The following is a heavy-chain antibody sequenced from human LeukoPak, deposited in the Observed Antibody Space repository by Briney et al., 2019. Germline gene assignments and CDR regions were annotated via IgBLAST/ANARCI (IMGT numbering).Heavy chain of an antibody. V-gene: IGHV3-30*03. J-gene: IGHJ4*02. CDR3: ATNHPNGGGGRYFDWSPID. CDR2: ISYDGSNK. CDR1: GFTFSSYG. Sequence: PGRSLRLSCAASGFTFSSYGMHWVRQAPGKGLEWVAVISYDGSNKYYADSVKGRFTISRDNSKHTLYLQMNSLRAEDTSVYYCATNHPNGGGGRYFDWSPIDWGQGNLVTVSS. D-gene: IGHD3-9*01.